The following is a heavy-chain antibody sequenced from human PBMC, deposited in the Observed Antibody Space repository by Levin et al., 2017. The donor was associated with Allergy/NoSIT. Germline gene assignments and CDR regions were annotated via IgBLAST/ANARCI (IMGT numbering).Heavy chain of an antibody. CDR2: ISSSSSFI. Sequence: GGSLRLSCAASGFTFSSYTMNWVRQAPGKGLEWVSSISSSSSFIYYADSVKGRFTISRDNAKNSLYVQMNSLRAEDTAVYYCAREIVLDYWGQGTLVTVSS. J-gene: IGHJ4*02. V-gene: IGHV3-21*01. D-gene: IGHD3-16*02. CDR1: GFTFSSYT. CDR3: AREIVLDY.